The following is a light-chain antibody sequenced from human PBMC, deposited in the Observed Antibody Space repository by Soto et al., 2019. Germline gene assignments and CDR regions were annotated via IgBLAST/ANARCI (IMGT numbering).Light chain of an antibody. CDR3: YSFAGFNTQ. Sequence: QSVLTQPASVSGSPGQSIAISCTGNSSGIGTFNLVSWYQQHPGKAPKLIIYEVNKRPSGISSRFSGSKSGNTASLTISGLQAEDEADYYCYSFAGFNTQFGGGTKLTVL. J-gene: IGLJ2*01. CDR1: SSGIGTFNL. V-gene: IGLV2-23*02. CDR2: EVN.